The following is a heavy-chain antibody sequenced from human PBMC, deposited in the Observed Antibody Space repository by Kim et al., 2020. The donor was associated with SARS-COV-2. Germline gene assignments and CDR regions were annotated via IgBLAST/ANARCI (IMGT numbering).Heavy chain of an antibody. D-gene: IGHD3-10*01. CDR2: INHSGST. V-gene: IGHV4-34*01. J-gene: IGHJ1*01. CDR3: ARGRVLWFGEREAFQH. CDR1: GGSFSGYY. Sequence: SETLSLTCAVYGGSFSGYYWSWIRQPPGKGLEWIGEINHSGSTNYNPSLKSRVTISVDTSKNQFSLKLSSVTAADTAVYYCARGRVLWFGEREAFQHWGQGTLVTVSS.